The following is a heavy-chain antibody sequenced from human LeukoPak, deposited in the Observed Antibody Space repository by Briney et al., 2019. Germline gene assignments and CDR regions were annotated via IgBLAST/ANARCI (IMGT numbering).Heavy chain of an antibody. V-gene: IGHV1-2*02. D-gene: IGHD6-13*01. Sequence: ASVEVSCKTSGYTFTDYYMHWVRQAPGQGLEWMGWINPNSGDTNYAQMFQGGVTMTRDTSISTAYMELSRLRSDDTAVYYCARGHLIAAAAFDYWGQGTLVTVSS. CDR1: GYTFTDYY. CDR3: ARGHLIAAAAFDY. J-gene: IGHJ4*02. CDR2: INPNSGDT.